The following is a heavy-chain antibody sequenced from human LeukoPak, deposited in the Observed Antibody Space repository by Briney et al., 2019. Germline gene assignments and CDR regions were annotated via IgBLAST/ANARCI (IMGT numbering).Heavy chain of an antibody. V-gene: IGHV1-3*01. Sequence: ASVKVSCKASGYTFTSYAMHWVRQAPGQRLEWMGRINAGNGNTKYSQKFQGRVTITRDTSASTAYMELSSLRSEDTAVYYCARDYYGSGSYPRFDYWGQGTLVTVSS. CDR2: INAGNGNT. D-gene: IGHD3-10*01. CDR3: ARDYYGSGSYPRFDY. CDR1: GYTFTSYA. J-gene: IGHJ4*02.